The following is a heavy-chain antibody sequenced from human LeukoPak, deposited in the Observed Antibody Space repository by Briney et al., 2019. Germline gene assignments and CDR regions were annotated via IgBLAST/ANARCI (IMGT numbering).Heavy chain of an antibody. CDR1: GGSISSYY. J-gene: IGHJ6*03. V-gene: IGHV4-59*01. CDR3: ARDNWDSGRYYYMEV. D-gene: IGHD7-27*01. Sequence: PSETLSLTCTVSGGSISSYYWSWIRQPPGQGLEWIGYIYYSGSTNYNPSLKSRVTISVDTSKNQFSLKLSSVTAADTAVYYCARDNWDSGRYYYMEVWGKGTTVTVSS. CDR2: IYYSGST.